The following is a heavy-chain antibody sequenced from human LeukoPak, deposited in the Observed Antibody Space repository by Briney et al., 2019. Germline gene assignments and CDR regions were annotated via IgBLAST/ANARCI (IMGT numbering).Heavy chain of an antibody. Sequence: PSQTLSLTCTVSGGSISSGSYYWSWIRQPAGKGLEWIGRIYYSGSTNYNPSLKSRVTISVDTSKNQFSLKLTSVTAADTAVYYCARVSGYSLGYGPFDYWGQGALVTVSS. CDR3: ARVSGYSLGYGPFDY. J-gene: IGHJ4*02. CDR1: GGSISSGSYY. V-gene: IGHV4-61*02. D-gene: IGHD5-18*01. CDR2: IYYSGST.